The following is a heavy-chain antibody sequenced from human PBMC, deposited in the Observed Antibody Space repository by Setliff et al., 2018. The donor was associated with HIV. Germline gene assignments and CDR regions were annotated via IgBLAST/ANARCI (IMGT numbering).Heavy chain of an antibody. D-gene: IGHD5-18*01. CDR2: VSYSGST. CDR3: AIDPVTNIAESGYGYTRIDP. J-gene: IGHJ5*02. V-gene: IGHV4-59*12. Sequence: PSETRSLTCSVSGGSIGGYYWSWVRQSPGRGLEWIGYVSYSGSTSYNPSLNSRVSMSLDTSRDQISLTLTSVTAADTAVYYCAIDPVTNIAESGYGYTRIDPWGPGISVTVSS. CDR1: GGSIGGYY.